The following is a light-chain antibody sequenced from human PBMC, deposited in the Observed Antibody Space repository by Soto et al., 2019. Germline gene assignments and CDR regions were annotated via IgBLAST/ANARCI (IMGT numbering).Light chain of an antibody. CDR3: QQYGSSPWT. V-gene: IGKV3-20*01. CDR2: GAS. CDR1: QSVSSN. J-gene: IGKJ1*01. Sequence: EIVMTQSPATLSVSPGERATLSCRASQSVSSNLAWYQQKPGQAPRLLIYGASTRATGIPLRFSGSGSGTDFTLTISRLEPEDFAVYYCQQYGSSPWTFGQGTKVDI.